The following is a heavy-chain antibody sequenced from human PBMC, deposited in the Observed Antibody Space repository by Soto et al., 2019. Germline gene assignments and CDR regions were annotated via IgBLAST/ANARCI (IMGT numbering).Heavy chain of an antibody. CDR2: IIPIPGTT. V-gene: IGHV1-69*01. J-gene: IGHJ6*02. CDR1: GGTLNTNA. Sequence: QVQLVQSGAEVKKPGSSVKVSCKASGGTLNTNAISWVRQAPGQGLEWMGGIIPIPGTTNYAQKFEGRVRITADESTNSVFMEVSSLRSDDTAVYYCAGRSGIQDRLGPTIFHYSYGMAVWCLGTTVTVSS. CDR3: AGRSGIQDRLGPTIFHYSYGMAV. D-gene: IGHD1-26*01.